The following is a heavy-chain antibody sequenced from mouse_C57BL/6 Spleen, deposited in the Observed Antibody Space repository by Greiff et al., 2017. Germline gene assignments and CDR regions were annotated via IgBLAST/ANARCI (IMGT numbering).Heavy chain of an antibody. V-gene: IGHV1-55*01. CDR3: AREKDHLYYDTTRAMDY. D-gene: IGHD2-4*01. CDR1: GYTFTSYW. CDR2: IYPGSGST. Sequence: VRLQQPGAELVKPGASVKMSCKASGYTFTSYWITWVKQRPGQGLEWIGDIYPGSGSTNYNEKFKSKATLTVDTSSSTAYMQLSSLTSEDSAVYYGAREKDHLYYDTTRAMDYWGQGTSVTVSS. J-gene: IGHJ4*01.